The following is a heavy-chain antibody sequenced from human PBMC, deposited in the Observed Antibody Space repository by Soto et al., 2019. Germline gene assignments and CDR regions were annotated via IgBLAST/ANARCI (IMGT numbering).Heavy chain of an antibody. CDR1: GYTFTSYH. Sequence: QVQLVQSGAEVKKPGASVKVSCKASGYTFTSYHINWVRQATGQGLEWMGWMNPNHVDTGYAQKFQGRVIMTRDSYISTAYMELSSLGSDDTAVYYCARDVTERVDYWGQGTLDTVSS. CDR2: MNPNHVDT. J-gene: IGHJ4*02. CDR3: ARDVTERVDY. V-gene: IGHV1-8*01. D-gene: IGHD1-20*01.